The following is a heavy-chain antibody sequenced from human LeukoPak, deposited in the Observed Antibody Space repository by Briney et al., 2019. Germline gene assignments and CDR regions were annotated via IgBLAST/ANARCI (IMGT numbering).Heavy chain of an antibody. CDR2: IYYNGST. CDR3: ARRPGIFDI. V-gene: IGHV4-31*03. J-gene: IGHJ3*02. CDR1: GGSISSGGYY. Sequence: SETLSLTCSVSGGSISSGGYYWSWIRQHPGKGLEWIGYIYYNGSTFYNPSLKSRVTISLDTSKNQFSLKLRSVTAADTAVFFCARRPGIFDIWGQGTMVTVSS. D-gene: IGHD6-13*01.